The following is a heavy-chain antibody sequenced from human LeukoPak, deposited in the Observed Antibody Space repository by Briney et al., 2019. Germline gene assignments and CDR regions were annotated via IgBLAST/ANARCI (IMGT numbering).Heavy chain of an antibody. CDR3: ARARYSSSWYYFDY. CDR2: ISYDGSNK. CDR1: GFTFSSYG. J-gene: IGHJ4*02. D-gene: IGHD6-13*01. Sequence: GRSLRLSCAASGFTFSSYGMHWVRQAPGKGLEWVAVISYDGSNKYYADSVKGRFTISRDNSKNTLYLQMNSLRADDTAVYYCARARYSSSWYYFDYWGQGTLVTVSS. V-gene: IGHV3-30*03.